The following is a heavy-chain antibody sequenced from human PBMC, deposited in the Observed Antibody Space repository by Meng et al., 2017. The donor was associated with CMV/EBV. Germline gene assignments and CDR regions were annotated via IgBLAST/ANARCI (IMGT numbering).Heavy chain of an antibody. CDR1: GFTFSSYA. J-gene: IGHJ4*02. CDR3: ARGDSYGFSATEIFDY. Sequence: GESLKISCAASGFTFSSYAMHWVRQAPGKGLEWVAVISYDGSNKYYADSVKGRFTNSRDNSKNTLYLQMNSLRAEDTAVYYCARGDSYGFSATEIFDYWGQGTLVTVSS. V-gene: IGHV3-30*04. CDR2: ISYDGSNK. D-gene: IGHD5-18*01.